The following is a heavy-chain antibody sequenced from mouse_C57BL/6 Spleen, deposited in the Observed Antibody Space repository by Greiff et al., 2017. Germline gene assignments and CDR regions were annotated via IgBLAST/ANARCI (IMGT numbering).Heavy chain of an antibody. Sequence: QVQLQQPGAELVRPGSSVKLSCKASGYTFTSYWMDWVKQRPGQGLEWIGNIYPSDSETHYNQKFKDKATLPVDKSSSTAYMQLSSLTSEDSAVYYCARRSNYYYCSSYFDYWGQGTTLTVSS. CDR1: GYTFTSYW. V-gene: IGHV1-61*01. D-gene: IGHD1-1*01. CDR3: ARRSNYYYCSSYFDY. CDR2: IYPSDSET. J-gene: IGHJ2*01.